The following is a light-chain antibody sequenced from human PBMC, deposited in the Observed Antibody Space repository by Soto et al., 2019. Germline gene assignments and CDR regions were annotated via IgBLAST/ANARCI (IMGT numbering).Light chain of an antibody. Sequence: DIQMTQSPSSLSASVGGRVTITFRASQSISSYLNWYQRKPGKAPKLLIYAASSLQSGVPSRFSGSGSGTDFTLTISSLQPEDFATYYCQQSYSTPITFGQGTRLEIK. CDR2: AAS. CDR1: QSISSY. J-gene: IGKJ5*01. V-gene: IGKV1-39*01. CDR3: QQSYSTPIT.